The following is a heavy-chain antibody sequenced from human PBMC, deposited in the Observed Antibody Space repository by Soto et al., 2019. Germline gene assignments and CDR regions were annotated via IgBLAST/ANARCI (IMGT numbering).Heavy chain of an antibody. J-gene: IGHJ6*02. V-gene: IGHV3-74*01. CDR2: INSDGSST. CDR1: GFTFSSYW. Sequence: GGSLRLSCAASGFTFSSYWMHWVRQAPGKGLVWVSRINSDGSSTSYADSVKGRFTISRDNAKNTLYLQMNSLRAEDTAVYYCATSYDFWSGYYIHYGMDVWGQGTTVTLSS. CDR3: ATSYDFWSGYYIHYGMDV. D-gene: IGHD3-3*01.